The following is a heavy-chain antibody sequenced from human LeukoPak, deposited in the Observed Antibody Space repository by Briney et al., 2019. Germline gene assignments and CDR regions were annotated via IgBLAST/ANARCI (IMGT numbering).Heavy chain of an antibody. Sequence: ASVKGSCKASGYTLTCYYIHWVRQAPGQGLEWMGWINPNSDGTDYAQKFQGRVTMTSDASINTAYMELSRLTSDDTAMYYCARGETWWEQRRYFDFWGQGTLATVSS. CDR2: INPNSDGT. V-gene: IGHV1-2*02. J-gene: IGHJ4*02. CDR3: ARGETWWEQRRYFDF. CDR1: GYTLTCYY. D-gene: IGHD1-26*01.